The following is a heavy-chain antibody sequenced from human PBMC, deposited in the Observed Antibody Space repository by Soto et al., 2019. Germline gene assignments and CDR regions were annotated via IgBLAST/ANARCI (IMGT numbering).Heavy chain of an antibody. Sequence: GGSLRLSCAASGFTFSSYGMHWVRQAPGKGLEWVAVISYDGSNKYYADSVKGRFTISRDNSKNTLYLQMNSLRAEDTAVYYCARDPSTVTAYYYYYYGMDVWGQGTTVTVSS. V-gene: IGHV3-30*03. CDR2: ISYDGSNK. D-gene: IGHD4-4*01. J-gene: IGHJ6*02. CDR3: ARDPSTVTAYYYYYYGMDV. CDR1: GFTFSSYG.